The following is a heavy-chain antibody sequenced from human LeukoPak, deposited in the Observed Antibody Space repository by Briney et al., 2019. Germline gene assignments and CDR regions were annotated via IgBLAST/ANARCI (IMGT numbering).Heavy chain of an antibody. CDR2: VTSKTNSYAT. D-gene: IGHD3-10*01. Sequence: QPGGSLRLSCAASGFTFSGFIIHWVRQAPGKGLEWIGRVTSKTNSYATAYAASVKGRFTVSRDDSKKTAYLQMNSLKTEDTALYYCAAGITLVRGGTFDIWGQGTMVIVSS. CDR3: AAGITLVRGGTFDI. J-gene: IGHJ3*02. CDR1: GFTFSGFI. V-gene: IGHV3-73*01.